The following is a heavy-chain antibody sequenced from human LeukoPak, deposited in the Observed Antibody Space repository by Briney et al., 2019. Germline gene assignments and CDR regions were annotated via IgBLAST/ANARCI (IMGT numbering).Heavy chain of an antibody. CDR1: GFTFSTHW. CDR3: ARGGDGSNIYWYFNL. D-gene: IGHD5-24*01. CDR2: MNSDGSSS. V-gene: IGHV3-74*01. Sequence: GGSLRLSCAASGFTFSTHWMHWARQAPGKGLEWVSRMNSDGSSSSYADSVKGRFTISRDNAKSTLYLQMNSLRAEDTAVYYCARGGDGSNIYWYFNLWGRGTLVTVSS. J-gene: IGHJ2*01.